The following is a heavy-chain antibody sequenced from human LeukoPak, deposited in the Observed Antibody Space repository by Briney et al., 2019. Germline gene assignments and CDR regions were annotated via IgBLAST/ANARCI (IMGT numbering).Heavy chain of an antibody. CDR2: TYYTSKWNT. J-gene: IGHJ3*01. CDR3: ARGRASAFDV. V-gene: IGHV6-1*01. CDR1: GDIVSTSCVA. D-gene: IGHD6-25*01. Sequence: SQTLSLTCAISGDIVSTSCVAWNWVRQSPSRGLEWLGRTYYTSKWNTDYAVSVKSRIVVNPDTSKNQFSLQLNSVTSEDTAVYYCARGRASAFDVWGQGKMVPVSS.